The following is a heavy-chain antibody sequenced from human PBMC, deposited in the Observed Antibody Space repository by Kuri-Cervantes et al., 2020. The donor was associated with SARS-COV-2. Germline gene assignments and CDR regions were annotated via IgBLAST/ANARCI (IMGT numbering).Heavy chain of an antibody. Sequence: GESLKISCAASGFTFSSYEMNWVRQAPGKGLEWVSYISSSSSTIYYADSVKGRFTISRDNAKNSLYLQMNSLRAEDMAVYYCARDLLNYYDSSGYGYWGQGTLVTVSS. CDR3: ARDLLNYYDSSGYGY. V-gene: IGHV3-48*03. CDR1: GFTFSSYE. J-gene: IGHJ4*02. CDR2: ISSSSSTI. D-gene: IGHD3-22*01.